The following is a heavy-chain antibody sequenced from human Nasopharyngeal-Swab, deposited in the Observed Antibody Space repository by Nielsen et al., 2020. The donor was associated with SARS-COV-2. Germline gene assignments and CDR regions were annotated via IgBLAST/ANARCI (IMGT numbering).Heavy chain of an antibody. Sequence: GESLKISCAASGFTFSSHGMHWVRQAPGKGLEWVAVIWPDGSNKIYTDSVKGRFTFSRDNSKNTLYLQMNSLRAEDTAVYYCARDGMGGYPLYSFDSWGQGTLVTVSS. CDR3: ARDGMGGYPLYSFDS. CDR2: IWPDGSNK. CDR1: GFTFSSHG. V-gene: IGHV3-33*01. D-gene: IGHD1-26*01. J-gene: IGHJ4*02.